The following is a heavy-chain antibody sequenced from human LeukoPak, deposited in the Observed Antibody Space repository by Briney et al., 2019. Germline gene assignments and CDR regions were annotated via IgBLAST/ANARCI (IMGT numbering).Heavy chain of an antibody. Sequence: PGGSLRLSCAASGFTFNSYALSWVRQAPGKGLEWVSTIGGGGENTYYADSVKGRFTISRDNSRNTLYLQMKSLRAEDTAVYYCAKGKRYSSSSVDYWGRGNLVTVSS. D-gene: IGHD6-6*01. CDR2: IGGGGENT. J-gene: IGHJ4*02. V-gene: IGHV3-23*01. CDR3: AKGKRYSSSSVDY. CDR1: GFTFNSYA.